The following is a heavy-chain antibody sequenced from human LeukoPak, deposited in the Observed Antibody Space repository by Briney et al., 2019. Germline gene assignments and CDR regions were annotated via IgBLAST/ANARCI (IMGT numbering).Heavy chain of an antibody. Sequence: PSETLSLTCAVYGGSFSGYYWSWIRQPPGKGLEWIGEINHSGSTNYNPSLKSRVTISVDTSKNQFSLKLSSVTAADTAVYYCARADSSSWYFNWFDPWGQGTLVTVSS. D-gene: IGHD6-13*01. CDR3: ARADSSSWYFNWFDP. CDR1: GGSFSGYY. V-gene: IGHV4-34*01. J-gene: IGHJ5*02. CDR2: INHSGST.